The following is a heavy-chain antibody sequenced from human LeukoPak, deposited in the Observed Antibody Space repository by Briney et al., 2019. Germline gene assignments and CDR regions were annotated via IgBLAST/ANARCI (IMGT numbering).Heavy chain of an antibody. Sequence: SQTLSLTCTVSGGSISSGSYYWGWIRQPPGKGLEWIGNIYYSGTTYYSPSLVSRVTISVDTSRNQFSLKLSSVTAADTAMYYCARRSNYGSGRADYWGQGTLVTVSS. CDR1: GGSISSGSYY. J-gene: IGHJ4*02. CDR2: IYYSGTT. V-gene: IGHV4-39*01. D-gene: IGHD3-10*01. CDR3: ARRSNYGSGRADY.